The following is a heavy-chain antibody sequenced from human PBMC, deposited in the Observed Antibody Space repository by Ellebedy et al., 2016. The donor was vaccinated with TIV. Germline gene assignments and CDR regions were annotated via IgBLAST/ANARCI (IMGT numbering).Heavy chain of an antibody. J-gene: IGHJ4*02. CDR3: ALSSGSSLDY. CDR1: GYIFTAHF. D-gene: IGHD3-10*01. CDR2: INPNSGDT. Sequence: AASVKVSCKASGYIFTAHFMHWVRQAPGQGLEWMGWINPNSGDTNYAQKFQGRVTLTMDTSIDTAYMEVSRLTSEETAVYYCALSSGSSLDYWGQGTLVTVSS. V-gene: IGHV1-2*02.